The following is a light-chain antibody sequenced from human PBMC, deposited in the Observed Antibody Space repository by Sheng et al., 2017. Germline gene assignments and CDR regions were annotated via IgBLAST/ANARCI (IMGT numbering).Light chain of an antibody. CDR2: GAS. V-gene: IGKV3D-20*02. Sequence: ELVLTQSPGTLALSPGGRATLSCRASQSVSSNYLAWYQQKPGQAPRLLIYGASSRATGIPDRFSGSGSGTDFTLTISSLEPEDFAVYYCQQRSNWPRTFGQGTRLEIK. CDR1: QSVSSNY. J-gene: IGKJ5*01. CDR3: QQRSNWPRT.